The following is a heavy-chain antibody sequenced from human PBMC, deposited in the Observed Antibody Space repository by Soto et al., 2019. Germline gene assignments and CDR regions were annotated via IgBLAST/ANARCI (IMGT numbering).Heavy chain of an antibody. Sequence: SETLSLTCTVSGGSISSSSYYWGWIRQPPGKGLEWIGYIYYGGSTNYNPSLRGRVTISLDTSKNQFSLKLSSVTAADTSVYYCARNSGWYVTDYWGQGTLVTVSS. V-gene: IGHV4-39*01. D-gene: IGHD6-19*01. CDR2: IYYGGST. CDR1: GGSISSSSYY. J-gene: IGHJ4*02. CDR3: ARNSGWYVTDY.